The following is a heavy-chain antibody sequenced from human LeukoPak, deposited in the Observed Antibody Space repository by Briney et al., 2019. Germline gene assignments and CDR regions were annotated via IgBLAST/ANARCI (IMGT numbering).Heavy chain of an antibody. V-gene: IGHV4-39*01. CDR3: ARHSGKGVKRAHLDDYVWGSYWGSYRPPTGFDP. CDR1: GGSISSSSYY. CDR2: IYYSGST. Sequence: SETLSLTCTVSGGSISSSSYYWGWIRQPPGKGLEWIGSIYYSGSTYYNPSLNSRVTISVDTSKNQFSLKLSSVTAADTAVYYCARHSGKGVKRAHLDDYVWGSYWGSYRPPTGFDPWGQGTLVTVSS. D-gene: IGHD3-16*01. J-gene: IGHJ5*02.